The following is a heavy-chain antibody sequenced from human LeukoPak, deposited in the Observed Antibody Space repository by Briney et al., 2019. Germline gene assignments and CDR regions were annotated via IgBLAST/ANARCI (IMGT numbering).Heavy chain of an antibody. CDR1: RYTFTSYY. CDR3: ARDSPAQYCSGGSCYYYDY. CDR2: INPSGGST. V-gene: IGHV1-46*01. J-gene: IGHJ4*02. D-gene: IGHD2-15*01. Sequence: GASVKVSCKASRYTFTSYYMHWVRQAPGQGLERMGIINPSGGSTSYAQKFQGRVTITADESTSTAYMELSSLRSEDTAVYYCARDSPAQYCSGGSCYYYDYWGQGTLVTVSS.